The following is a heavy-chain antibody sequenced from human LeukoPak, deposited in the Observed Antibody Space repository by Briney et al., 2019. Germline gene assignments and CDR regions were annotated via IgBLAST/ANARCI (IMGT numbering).Heavy chain of an antibody. V-gene: IGHV3-7*01. CDR2: IKQDGSEK. Sequence: PGGSLRLSCAASGFTFSNYWMNWVRQAPGKGLEWVANIKQDGSEKYYVDSVKGRFTISRDNAKNSLYLQMNSLRAEDTAVYYCARRYGSGSYIHWGQGTLVTVSS. CDR3: ARRYGSGSYIH. D-gene: IGHD3-10*01. J-gene: IGHJ4*02. CDR1: GFTFSNYW.